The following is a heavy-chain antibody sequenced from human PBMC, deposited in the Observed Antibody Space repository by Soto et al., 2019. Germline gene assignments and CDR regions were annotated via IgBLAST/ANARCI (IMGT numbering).Heavy chain of an antibody. CDR1: GASISISSYF. CDR3: ARHPSDFWFDP. V-gene: IGHV4-39*01. Sequence: SETLSLTCTVSGASISISSYFWGWIRQPPGKGLEWIGSIYYSGSTYYNPSLKSRVTVSVDTSKNQFSLKLSSVTAADTAVYYCARHPSDFWFDPWGQGTLVTVSS. D-gene: IGHD2-21*02. CDR2: IYYSGST. J-gene: IGHJ5*02.